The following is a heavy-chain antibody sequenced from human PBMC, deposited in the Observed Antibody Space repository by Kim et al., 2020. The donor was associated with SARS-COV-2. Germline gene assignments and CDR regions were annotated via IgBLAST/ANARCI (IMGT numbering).Heavy chain of an antibody. CDR2: ISSSGSTI. J-gene: IGHJ4*02. CDR3: ARDDTIAVAGTASYYFDY. D-gene: IGHD6-19*01. V-gene: IGHV3-48*03. CDR1: GFTFSSYE. Sequence: GGSLRLSCAASGFTFSSYEMNWVRQAPGKGLEWVSYISSSGSTIYYADSVKGRFTISRDNAKNSLYLQMNSLRAEDTAVYYCARDDTIAVAGTASYYFDYWGQGTLVTVSS.